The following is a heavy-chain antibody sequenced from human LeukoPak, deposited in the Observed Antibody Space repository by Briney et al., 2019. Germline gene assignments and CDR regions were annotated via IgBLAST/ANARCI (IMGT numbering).Heavy chain of an antibody. Sequence: GSLRPSFSAPGVNFSKARKEWVRPAPGKGLGWVGRIKSKIDGGTTDYAAPVKGRFTISRHDSKNTLYLQMNSLKTEDSAVYYCTTDGDYGDGLRGDYWGQGTLVTVSS. J-gene: IGHJ4*02. CDR2: IKSKIDGGTT. CDR3: TTDGDYGDGLRGDY. CDR1: GVNFSKAR. D-gene: IGHD4-17*01. V-gene: IGHV3-15*01.